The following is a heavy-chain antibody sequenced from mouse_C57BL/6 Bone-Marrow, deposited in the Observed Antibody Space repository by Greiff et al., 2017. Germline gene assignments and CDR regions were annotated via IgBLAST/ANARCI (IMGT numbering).Heavy chain of an antibody. J-gene: IGHJ4*01. CDR1: GFTFSSYA. D-gene: IGHD2-5*01. Sequence: EVKLVESGGGLVKPGGSLKLSCAASGFTFSSYAMSWVRQTPEKRLEWVATISDGGSYTYYPDNVKGRFTISRDNAKNNLYLQMSHLKSEDTAMYPPSNSMDYWGQGTSVTVSS. CDR3: SNSMDY. CDR2: ISDGGSYT. V-gene: IGHV5-4*03.